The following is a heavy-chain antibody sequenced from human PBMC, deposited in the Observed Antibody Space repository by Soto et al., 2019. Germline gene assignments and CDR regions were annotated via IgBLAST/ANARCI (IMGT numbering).Heavy chain of an antibody. CDR3: ANGGWYHAFDI. V-gene: IGHV4-59*01. CDR1: GGYISSYY. Sequence: SETLSRTCTVSGGYISSYYCLWIRQPPGKGLEWIGYIYYSGSTNYNPSLKSRVTISVDTSKNQFSLKLSSVTAADTAVYYCANGGWYHAFDIWGQGTMVTVSS. D-gene: IGHD6-19*01. CDR2: IYYSGST. J-gene: IGHJ3*02.